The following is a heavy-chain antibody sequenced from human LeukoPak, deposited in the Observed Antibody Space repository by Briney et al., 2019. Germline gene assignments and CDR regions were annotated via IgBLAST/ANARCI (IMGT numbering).Heavy chain of an antibody. CDR1: GFTFSSYA. D-gene: IGHD2-15*01. Sequence: GGSLRLSCAASGFTFSSYAMSWVRQAPGKGLEWVSGITSSGGSTYHAGSVKGRFTISRDNSKNTLFLQMSSLRAEDSAIFYCAKGSASGRPYYFDYWGQGILVTVSS. CDR3: AKGSASGRPYYFDY. J-gene: IGHJ4*02. CDR2: ITSSGGST. V-gene: IGHV3-23*01.